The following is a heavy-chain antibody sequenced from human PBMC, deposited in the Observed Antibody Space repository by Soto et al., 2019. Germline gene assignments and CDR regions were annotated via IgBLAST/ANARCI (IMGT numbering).Heavy chain of an antibody. D-gene: IGHD3-9*01. CDR2: VYASGRT. J-gene: IGHJ2*01. CDR3: ARHFDVDPSLDHYYFDL. V-gene: IGHV4-4*07. CDR1: GVSITPYF. Sequence: SETLSLTCTVSGVSITPYFWSWIRQPAGEAPEWLGHVYASGRTTYNPSLKSRVTMFVSQTQVSLRLTSVTAADTAVYYCARHFDVDPSLDHYYFDLWGRGALVTVSS.